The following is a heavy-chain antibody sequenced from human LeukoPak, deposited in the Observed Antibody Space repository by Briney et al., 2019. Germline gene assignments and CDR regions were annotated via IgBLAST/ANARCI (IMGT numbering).Heavy chain of an antibody. V-gene: IGHV4-4*07. Sequence: SETLSLTCTVSADSISSYFCDWIRQPAGKGLEWIGRLHSTGSTNYNPALKSRVTMSVDTSKNQFSLRLQSVTAADTAIYYCARSRYDNSGYFYFFDSWGQGTLVTVSS. D-gene: IGHD3-22*01. CDR1: ADSISSYF. CDR2: LHSTGST. CDR3: ARSRYDNSGYFYFFDS. J-gene: IGHJ4*02.